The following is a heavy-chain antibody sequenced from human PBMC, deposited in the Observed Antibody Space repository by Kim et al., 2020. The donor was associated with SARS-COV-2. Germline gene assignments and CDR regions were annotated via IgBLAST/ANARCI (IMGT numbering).Heavy chain of an antibody. D-gene: IGHD3-22*01. Sequence: GGSLRLSCAASGFTFSSYAMSWVRQAPGKGLEWVSAISGSGGSTYYADSVKGRFTISRDNSKNTLYLQMNSLRAEDTAVYYCANKPSRGNYYDSSGYYSPRGDYWGQGTLVTVSS. CDR3: ANKPSRGNYYDSSGYYSPRGDY. V-gene: IGHV3-23*01. CDR1: GFTFSSYA. J-gene: IGHJ4*02. CDR2: ISGSGGST.